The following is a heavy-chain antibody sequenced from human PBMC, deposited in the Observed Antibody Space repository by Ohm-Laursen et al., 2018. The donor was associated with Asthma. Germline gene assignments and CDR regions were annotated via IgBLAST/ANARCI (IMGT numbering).Heavy chain of an antibody. V-gene: IGHV1-8*01. CDR2: MNPNSGNT. Sequence: ASVKVSCKASGYTFTSYAINWVRQAPGQGLEWMGWMNPNSGNTGYAQKFQGRVTMTRNTSISTAYMELSSLRSEYTAVYYCARGPYTPVVATISPWYYYGMDVWGQGTTVTVSS. CDR1: GYTFTSYA. D-gene: IGHD5-12*01. J-gene: IGHJ6*02. CDR3: ARGPYTPVVATISPWYYYGMDV.